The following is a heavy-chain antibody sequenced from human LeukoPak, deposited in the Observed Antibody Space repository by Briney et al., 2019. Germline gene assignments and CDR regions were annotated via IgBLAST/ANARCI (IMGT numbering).Heavy chain of an antibody. Sequence: SETLSLTCTVSGGSISSYYWSWIRQPPGKGLEWIGYIYYTGSTNYNPSLKSRVTISVDTSKNHFSLELSSVTAADTAVYYCARGSQRITVFGVVTDYWGQGTLVTVSS. CDR1: GGSISSYY. D-gene: IGHD3-3*01. CDR3: ARGSQRITVFGVVTDY. V-gene: IGHV4-59*01. J-gene: IGHJ4*02. CDR2: IYYTGST.